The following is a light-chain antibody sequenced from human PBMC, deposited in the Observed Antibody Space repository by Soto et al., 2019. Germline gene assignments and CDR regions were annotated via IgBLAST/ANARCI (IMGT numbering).Light chain of an antibody. CDR2: AAS. J-gene: IGKJ1*01. V-gene: IGKV1-9*01. CDR3: QQYDSFWT. CDR1: QGISSY. Sequence: DIQVTQSPSFLSASVGDRVTITCRASQGISSYLAWYQQKPGKAPKLLVYAASTLQTGVPSRFSGSGSGTEFTLTISSLRPDDFATYYCQQYDSFWTFGQGTKVDIK.